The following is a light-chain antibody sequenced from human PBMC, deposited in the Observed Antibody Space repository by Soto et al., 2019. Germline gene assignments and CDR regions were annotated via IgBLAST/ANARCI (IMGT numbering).Light chain of an antibody. CDR2: GAS. Sequence: EIVLTQSPATLSLSPGERGTLSCRASESVTDYLAWYQQKPGLAPRLLIYGASTRATGIPARFSGSGSGTEFTLTISSLQSEDFAVYYCQQYDNWPPITFGQGTLLEIK. V-gene: IGKV3-15*01. J-gene: IGKJ5*01. CDR1: ESVTDY. CDR3: QQYDNWPPIT.